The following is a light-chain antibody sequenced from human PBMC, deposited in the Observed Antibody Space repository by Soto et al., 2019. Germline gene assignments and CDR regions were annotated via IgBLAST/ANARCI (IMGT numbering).Light chain of an antibody. J-gene: IGLJ3*02. CDR1: SSDVGGYNY. CDR2: EVS. Sequence: QSALTQPPSASGSPGQSVTISCTGTSSDVGGYNYVSWYQQHPGKAPKLIIYEVSKRPSGVPDRFSGSKSGNTASLTVSGLQAEDEADYYCSSYAVNSYAGSRGWVFGGGTQLTVL. V-gene: IGLV2-8*01. CDR3: SSYAVNSYAGSRGWV.